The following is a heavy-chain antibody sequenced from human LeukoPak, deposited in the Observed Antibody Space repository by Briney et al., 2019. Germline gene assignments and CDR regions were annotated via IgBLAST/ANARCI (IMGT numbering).Heavy chain of an antibody. V-gene: IGHV3-11*01. J-gene: IGHJ4*02. CDR3: ARVQPHYYDSSGYPPDY. Sequence: PGGSLRLSCAASGFTFSDYYMSWIRQAPGKGLEWVSYISSSGSTIYYADSVKGRFTFSRDNAKSSLYLQMNSLRAEDTAVYYCARVQPHYYDSSGYPPDYWGQGTLATVSS. CDR2: ISSSGSTI. CDR1: GFTFSDYY. D-gene: IGHD3-22*01.